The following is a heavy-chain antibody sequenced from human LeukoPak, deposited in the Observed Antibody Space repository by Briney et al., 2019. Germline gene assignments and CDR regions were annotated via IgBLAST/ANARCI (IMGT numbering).Heavy chain of an antibody. CDR2: MYHSGTT. CDR3: ARKITVWGSYPRHLSPFDY. Sequence: PSQTLSLTCAVSGGSISSGGYSWSWIRQPPGKGLEWIGYMYHSGTTHYNPSLKSRVTISVDTSNNQFSLKLSSVTAADTAVYYCARKITVWGSYPRHLSPFDYWGQGTLVTVSS. CDR1: GGSISSGGYS. D-gene: IGHD3-16*02. V-gene: IGHV4-30-2*01. J-gene: IGHJ4*02.